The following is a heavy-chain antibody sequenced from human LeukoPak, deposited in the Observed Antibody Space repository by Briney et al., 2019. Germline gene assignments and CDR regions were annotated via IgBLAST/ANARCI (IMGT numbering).Heavy chain of an antibody. CDR1: GVSISSGGYY. Sequence: SQTLSLICTVSGVSISSGGYYWSWLRQHPGKGLEWIVYIYYSGSTYYNPSLKSRVTISVDTSKNQFSLKLSSVTAADTAVYYCAADRGYCSGGSCYQGNYFDYWGQGTLVTVSS. CDR2: IYYSGST. CDR3: AADRGYCSGGSCYQGNYFDY. V-gene: IGHV4-31*03. J-gene: IGHJ4*02. D-gene: IGHD2-15*01.